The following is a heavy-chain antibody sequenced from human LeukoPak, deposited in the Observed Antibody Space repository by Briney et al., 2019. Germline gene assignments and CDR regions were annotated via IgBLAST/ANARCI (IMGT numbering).Heavy chain of an antibody. D-gene: IGHD4-4*01. CDR2: ISYDGSNK. J-gene: IGHJ4*02. CDR1: GFTFSSYG. CDR3: AKDRSGDYSEYFDY. V-gene: IGHV3-30*18. Sequence: QPGRSLRLSCAASGFTFSSYGMHWVRQAPGKGLEWVAVISYDGSNKYYADSVKGRFTISRDNSKNTLYLQMNSLRAEDTAVYYCAKDRSGDYSEYFDYWGQGTLVTVSS.